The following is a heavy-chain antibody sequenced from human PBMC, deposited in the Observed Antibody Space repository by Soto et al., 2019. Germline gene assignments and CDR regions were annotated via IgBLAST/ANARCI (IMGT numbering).Heavy chain of an antibody. D-gene: IGHD5-18*01. CDR3: ARGDVDTGFFDY. Sequence: QVQLVESGGGVVQPGRSLRLSCAASGFTFSSYGIHWVRQAPGKGLEWVAVIWYDGSNKYYADSVKGRFTISRDNSKNTLYLQMNSLRAEDTAVYYCARGDVDTGFFDYWGQGSLVTVSS. CDR2: IWYDGSNK. CDR1: GFTFSSYG. J-gene: IGHJ4*02. V-gene: IGHV3-33*01.